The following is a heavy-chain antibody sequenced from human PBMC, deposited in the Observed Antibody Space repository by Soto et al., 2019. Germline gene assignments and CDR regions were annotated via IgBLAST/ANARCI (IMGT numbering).Heavy chain of an antibody. CDR2: IKSKTDGGTT. Sequence: GSLRLSCAASGFTFSNPWMNWVRQAPGKGLEWVGRIKSKTDGGTTDYAAPVKGRFTISRDDSKNSLYLQMNSLQTEDTAVYYCTTDGTAPLEVTDYGMDVWGQGTTVTVSS. J-gene: IGHJ6*02. V-gene: IGHV3-15*07. CDR3: TTDGTAPLEVTDYGMDV. CDR1: GFTFSNPW. D-gene: IGHD1-1*01.